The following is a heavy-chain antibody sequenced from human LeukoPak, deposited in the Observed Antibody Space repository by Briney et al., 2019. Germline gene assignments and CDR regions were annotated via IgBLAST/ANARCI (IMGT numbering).Heavy chain of an antibody. CDR3: AREVGYSSSFDY. V-gene: IGHV3-30-3*01. D-gene: IGHD6-13*01. CDR1: GFTFSSYA. J-gene: IGHJ4*01. Sequence: SGGSLRLSCAASGFTFSSYAMSWVRQAPGKGLEWVAVISYDGSSKYYADSVKGRFTISRDNSKNTLYLQMNSLRSEDTAVFYCAREVGYSSSFDYWGHGTLVTVSS. CDR2: ISYDGSSK.